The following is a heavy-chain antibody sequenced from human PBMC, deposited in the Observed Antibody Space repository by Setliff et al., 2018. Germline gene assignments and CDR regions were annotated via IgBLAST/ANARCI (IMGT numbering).Heavy chain of an antibody. J-gene: IGHJ4*02. CDR2: IWNDGSSK. CDR1: GFTFSNYG. V-gene: IGHV3-33*01. Sequence: GGSLRLSCVASGFTFSNYGMHWVRQAPGKGLEWVALIWNDGSSKFYGDSVKGRFTISRDDSKNTLYLQVNSLRSEDTAVYYCTTDSMFYFDSSGYHVLDYWGQGTLVTVSS. D-gene: IGHD3-22*01. CDR3: TTDSMFYFDSSGYHVLDY.